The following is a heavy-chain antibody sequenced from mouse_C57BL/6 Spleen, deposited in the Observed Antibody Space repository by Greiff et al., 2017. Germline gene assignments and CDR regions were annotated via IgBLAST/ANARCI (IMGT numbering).Heavy chain of an antibody. CDR1: GYTFTDYE. CDR3: TRSGGDGYYAMDY. D-gene: IGHD2-3*01. V-gene: IGHV1-15*01. J-gene: IGHJ4*01. CDR2: IDPETGGT. Sequence: VQLQESGAELVRPGASVTLSCKASGYTFTDYEMHWVKQTPVHGLEWIGAIDPETGGTAYNQKFKGKAILTADKSSSTAYMELRSLTSEDSAVYYCTRSGGDGYYAMDYWGQGTSVTVSS.